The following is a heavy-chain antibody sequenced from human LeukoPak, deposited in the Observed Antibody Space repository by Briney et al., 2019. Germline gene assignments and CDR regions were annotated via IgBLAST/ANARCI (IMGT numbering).Heavy chain of an antibody. Sequence: PSETLSLTCTVSGGSISSSSYYWGWIRQPPGKGLEWIGSIYYSGSTYYNPSLKSRVTISVDRSKNQFSLKLSSVTAADTAVYYCARVAGKYYDILTGYLGRYFDYWGQGTLVTVSS. D-gene: IGHD3-9*01. CDR1: GGSISSSSYY. CDR2: IYYSGST. V-gene: IGHV4-39*07. CDR3: ARVAGKYYDILTGYLGRYFDY. J-gene: IGHJ4*02.